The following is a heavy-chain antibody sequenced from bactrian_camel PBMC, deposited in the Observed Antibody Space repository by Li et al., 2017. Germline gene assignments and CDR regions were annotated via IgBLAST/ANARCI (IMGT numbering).Heavy chain of an antibody. V-gene: IGHV3S1*01. J-gene: IGHJ4*01. CDR1: GFTFSSYW. CDR2: MSSGGGST. Sequence: HVQLVESGGGLVQPGGSLTLSCAASGFTFSSYWMYWVRQAPGKGLEWVSAMSSGGGSTAYADSVKGRFTISRDNAKNTLHLQLNDLKPEDTGMYYCVTDPAADWGQGTQVTVS. CDR3: VTDPAAD.